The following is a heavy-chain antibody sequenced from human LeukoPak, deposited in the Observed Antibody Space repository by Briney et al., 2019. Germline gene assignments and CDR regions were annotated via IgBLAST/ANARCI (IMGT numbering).Heavy chain of an antibody. CDR1: GFTFSLYW. J-gene: IGHJ5*02. Sequence: GGSLRLSCAASGFTFSLYWMTWVRQSPGKGLEWVADINPDGSQKYSVDSVKGRFTISRDNAKNSLFLQMNSLRAEDTAVYYCVRQMIRFWFDPWGQGTQATVSS. CDR2: INPDGSQK. CDR3: VRQMIRFWFDP. D-gene: IGHD3-16*01. V-gene: IGHV3-7*01.